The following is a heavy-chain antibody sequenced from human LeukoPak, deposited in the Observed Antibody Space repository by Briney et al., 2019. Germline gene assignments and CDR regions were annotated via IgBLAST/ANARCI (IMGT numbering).Heavy chain of an antibody. CDR3: AREQLGYNNYYMDV. D-gene: IGHD1-14*01. CDR2: IYYSGST. V-gene: IGHV4-59*01. Sequence: PGGSLRLSCAASGFTFSSYAMSWIRQPPGKGLEWIGYIYYSGSTNYNPSLKSRVTISVDTSKNQFSLKLSSVTAADTAVYYCAREQLGYNNYYMDVWGKGTTVTVSS. J-gene: IGHJ6*03. CDR1: GFTFSSYA.